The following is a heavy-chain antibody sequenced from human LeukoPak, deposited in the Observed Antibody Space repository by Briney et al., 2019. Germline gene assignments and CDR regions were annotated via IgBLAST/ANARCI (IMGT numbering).Heavy chain of an antibody. J-gene: IGHJ4*02. CDR1: GFTFSSYS. CDR3: ARIHIAVAGITDY. CDR2: ISSTSTYI. D-gene: IGHD6-19*01. Sequence: GGSLRLSCAASGFTFSSYSMNWVRQAPGKGLEWVSSISSTSTYIYYADSVKGRFTISRDSAKNSLYLQMNSLRAEDTAVYYCARIHIAVAGITDYWGQGTLVTVSS. V-gene: IGHV3-21*01.